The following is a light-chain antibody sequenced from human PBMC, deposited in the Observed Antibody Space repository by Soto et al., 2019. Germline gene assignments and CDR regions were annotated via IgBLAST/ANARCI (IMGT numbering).Light chain of an antibody. CDR2: GAS. Sequence: EIFLTQSPDTLSLSPGERATLTCRASQSVTNYIAWYQQRPGQAPRLLIYGASTKATGIPARFSGSGSGTEFTLTISSLQSEDFAVYYCQQYNNWPPITFGQGTRLEIK. V-gene: IGKV3-15*01. J-gene: IGKJ5*01. CDR3: QQYNNWPPIT. CDR1: QSVTNY.